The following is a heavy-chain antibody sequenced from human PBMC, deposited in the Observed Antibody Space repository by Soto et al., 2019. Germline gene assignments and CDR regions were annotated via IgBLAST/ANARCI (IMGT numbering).Heavy chain of an antibody. J-gene: IGHJ6*02. CDR3: GVVPAATFYYYYGMDV. D-gene: IGHD2-2*01. CDR2: ISSNVSNK. Sequence: GGSLRLSCASSVFTFISYAMHWARQAPGKGLEGVSFISSNVSNKYYEESVKGRFTISRDNSKNTLYLQMNSLRAEDTAVYYCGVVPAATFYYYYGMDVWGQGTTVTVSS. CDR1: VFTFISYA. V-gene: IGHV3-30-3*01.